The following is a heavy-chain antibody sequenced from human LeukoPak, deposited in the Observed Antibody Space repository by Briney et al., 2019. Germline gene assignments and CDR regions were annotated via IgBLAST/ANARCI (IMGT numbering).Heavy chain of an antibody. CDR1: GFTFSNYA. J-gene: IGHJ4*02. Sequence: PGGSLRLSCAASGFTFSNYAMSWVRQAPGKGLEWVSGISGSGGSTNYADSVKGRLTISRDNSKNTLHPQMNSLRAEDTAVYYCAKATTVTTVYYFDYWGQGTLVTVSS. V-gene: IGHV3-23*01. CDR3: AKATTVTTVYYFDY. CDR2: ISGSGGST. D-gene: IGHD4-17*01.